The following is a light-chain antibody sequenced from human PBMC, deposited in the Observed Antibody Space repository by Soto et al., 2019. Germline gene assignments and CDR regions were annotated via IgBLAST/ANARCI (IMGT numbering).Light chain of an antibody. CDR2: DVS. CDR1: SSDVVGYNY. V-gene: IGLV2-14*01. CDR3: SSYTSSSTYNYV. J-gene: IGLJ1*01. Sequence: LTQPASVSGSPGQSITISCTGTSSDVVGYNYVSWYQQHPGKAPKLMIYDVSNRPSGVSNRFSGSKSGNTASLTISGLQAEDEADYYCSSYTSSSTYNYVFGTGTKVTVL.